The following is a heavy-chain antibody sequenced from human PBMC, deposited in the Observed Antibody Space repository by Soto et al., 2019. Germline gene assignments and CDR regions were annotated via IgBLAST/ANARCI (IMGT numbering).Heavy chain of an antibody. Sequence: SETLSLTCAVYGGSFSGYYWNWIRQPPGKGLEWIGYIYYIGSTNYNPSLKSRVTISVDTSKNQFSLRLSSVTAADTAVYYCAREGYYDTSGYPRYYYYGMDVWGQGTTVTVSS. CDR2: IYYIGST. J-gene: IGHJ6*02. V-gene: IGHV4-59*01. D-gene: IGHD3-22*01. CDR1: GGSFSGYY. CDR3: AREGYYDTSGYPRYYYYGMDV.